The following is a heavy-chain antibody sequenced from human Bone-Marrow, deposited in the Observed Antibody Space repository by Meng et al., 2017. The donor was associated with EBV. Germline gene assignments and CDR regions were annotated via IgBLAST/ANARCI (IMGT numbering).Heavy chain of an antibody. V-gene: IGHV4-4*02. D-gene: IGHD3-9*01. Sequence: VPVQECVQRGLTLAVTLSIPCAFSGCYLRSGNCVSWVRSPPGKGREWIGEIYHSGSTNYNPSLKSRVTISVDKSKNQFSLKLSSVTAADTAVYYCARTDWYAGLILCGWGQGTLVTVSS. CDR2: IYHSGST. CDR3: ARTDWYAGLILCG. CDR1: GCYLRSGNC. J-gene: IGHJ4*02.